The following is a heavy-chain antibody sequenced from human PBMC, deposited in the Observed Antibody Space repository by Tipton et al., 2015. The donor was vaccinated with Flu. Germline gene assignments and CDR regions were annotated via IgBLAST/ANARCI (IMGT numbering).Heavy chain of an antibody. Sequence: QMQLVQSGAEVKKPGASVKVSCKASGYTFTSYGISWVRQAPGQGLEWMGWISAYNGNTNYAQKLQGRVTMTTDTSTSTAYMELRSLRSDVTAVFYCARDSYCSGGGCPRGYYYYGMDVWGQGTTVTVSS. CDR3: ARDSYCSGGGCPRGYYYYGMDV. V-gene: IGHV1-18*01. CDR1: GYTFTSYG. J-gene: IGHJ6*02. CDR2: ISAYNGNT. D-gene: IGHD2-15*01.